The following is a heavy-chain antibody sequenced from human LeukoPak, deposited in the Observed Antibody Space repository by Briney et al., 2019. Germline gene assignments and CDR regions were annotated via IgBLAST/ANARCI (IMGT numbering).Heavy chain of an antibody. CDR2: ISYDGSNK. Sequence: GGSLRLSCAASGFTFSNYAMHWVRQAPGKGLEWVAVISYDGSNKYYADSVKGRFTISRDNSKNTLYLQMNSLRAEDTAVYYCARSRSGIISSTSRLIDYWGQGTLVTVSS. J-gene: IGHJ4*02. D-gene: IGHD2-2*01. CDR1: GFTFSNYA. CDR3: ARSRSGIISSTSRLIDY. V-gene: IGHV3-30-3*01.